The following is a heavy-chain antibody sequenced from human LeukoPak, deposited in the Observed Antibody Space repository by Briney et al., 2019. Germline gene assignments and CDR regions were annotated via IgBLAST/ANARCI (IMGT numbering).Heavy chain of an antibody. CDR3: ATETPSIAASPGYFQH. V-gene: IGHV4-30-2*01. Sequence: SQTLSLTCTVSGGSISSGGYYWSWIRQPPGKGLEWIGYIYHSGSTYYNPSLKSRVTISVDRSKNQFSLKLSSVTAADTAVYYCATETPSIAASPGYFQHWGQGILVTVSS. CDR2: IYHSGST. J-gene: IGHJ1*01. CDR1: GGSISSGGYY. D-gene: IGHD6-6*01.